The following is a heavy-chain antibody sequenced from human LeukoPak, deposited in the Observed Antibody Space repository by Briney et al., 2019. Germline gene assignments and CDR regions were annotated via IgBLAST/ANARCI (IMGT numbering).Heavy chain of an antibody. D-gene: IGHD3-3*01. V-gene: IGHV4-59*01. Sequence: SETLSLTCTVSGGSIRGYYWSWIRQPPGKGLEWIGYIYYGGSSNYNPSLKSRLTISLDTSKNQFSLKLNSVTAADTAVYYCAGDWVPTIFAVAHAFDIWGQGTTVTVSS. CDR3: AGDWVPTIFAVAHAFDI. CDR2: IYYGGSS. CDR1: GGSIRGYY. J-gene: IGHJ3*02.